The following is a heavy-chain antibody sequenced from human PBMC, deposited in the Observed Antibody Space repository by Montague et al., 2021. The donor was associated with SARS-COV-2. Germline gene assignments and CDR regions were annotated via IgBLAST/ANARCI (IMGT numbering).Heavy chain of an antibody. CDR2: IYYTGST. J-gene: IGHJ3*02. CDR1: GGSISGDNYY. D-gene: IGHD3-22*01. CDR3: ARARITMIVVVNAFDI. Sequence: TLSLTCTVSGGSISGDNYYWTWIRQHPGKGLEWIAYIYYTGSTYYNPSLQSRVTISVDTSKNQFSLKLSSVTAADTAVYYCARARITMIVVVNAFDIWGQGTMVTVSS. V-gene: IGHV4-31*03.